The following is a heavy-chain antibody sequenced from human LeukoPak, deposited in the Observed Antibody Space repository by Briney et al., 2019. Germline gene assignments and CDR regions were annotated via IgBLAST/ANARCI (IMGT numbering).Heavy chain of an antibody. CDR3: ARVGSSWYAYGMDV. D-gene: IGHD6-13*01. Sequence: SETLSLTCTVSGGSISSYYWSWIRQPPGKGLEWIGYIYHSGSTYYNPSLKSRVTISVDRSKNQFSLKLSSVTAADTAVYYCARVGSSWYAYGMDVWGQGTTVTVSS. J-gene: IGHJ6*02. CDR1: GGSISSYY. CDR2: IYHSGST. V-gene: IGHV4-59*12.